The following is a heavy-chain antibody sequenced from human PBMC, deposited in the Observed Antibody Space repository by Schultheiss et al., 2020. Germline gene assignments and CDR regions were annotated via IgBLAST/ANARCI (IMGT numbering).Heavy chain of an antibody. J-gene: IGHJ6*03. CDR1: GGTFSSYA. CDR3: ARDLKGGFYYYMDV. Sequence: SVKVSCKASGGTFSSYAISWVRQAPGQGLEWMGRIIPILGVPNYAQKFQGRVTITADRSATTAYMELSSLRSEDTAVYYCARDLKGGFYYYMDVWGRGTTVTVS. CDR2: IIPILGVP. V-gene: IGHV1-69*04. D-gene: IGHD1-26*01.